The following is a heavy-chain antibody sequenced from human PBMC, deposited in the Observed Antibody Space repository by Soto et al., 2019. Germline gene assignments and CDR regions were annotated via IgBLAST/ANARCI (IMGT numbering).Heavy chain of an antibody. CDR1: GFNFSSYA. D-gene: IGHD3-16*02. CDR2: MSYDGSNK. V-gene: IGHV3-30-3*01. J-gene: IGHJ4*02. CDR3: ARDAEAGGSHRQDCFDY. Sequence: GGSLRLSCAASGFNFSSYAMHWVRQAPGKGLEWVAVMSYDGSNKYYADSVKGRFTISRDNSKNTLYLQMDSVRAEDTAVYYCARDAEAGGSHRQDCFDYWGQGTLVTVSS.